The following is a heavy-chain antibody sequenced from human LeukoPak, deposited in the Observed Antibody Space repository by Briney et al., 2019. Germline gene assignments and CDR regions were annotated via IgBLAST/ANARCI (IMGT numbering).Heavy chain of an antibody. Sequence: SETLSLTCAVSGYSISSGYYWGWIRQPPGKGLEWIGSIYHSGSTYHNPSLKSRVTISVDTSKNQFSLKLSSVTAADTAVYYCARLRIGYCSSTSCSPEYDYWGQGTLVTVSS. D-gene: IGHD2-2*01. CDR3: ARLRIGYCSSTSCSPEYDY. J-gene: IGHJ4*02. CDR2: IYHSGST. CDR1: GYSISSGYY. V-gene: IGHV4-38-2*01.